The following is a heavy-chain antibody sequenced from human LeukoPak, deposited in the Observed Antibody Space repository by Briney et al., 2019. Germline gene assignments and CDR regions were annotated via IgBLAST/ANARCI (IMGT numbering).Heavy chain of an antibody. CDR2: ISDSGDST. J-gene: IGHJ5*02. D-gene: IGHD6-19*01. Sequence: GGSLRLSCAASGFTFSSYAMSWVRQAPGKGLEWVSFISDSGDSTYYADSVKGRFTISRDSPKNTLYLQMNSLRPEDTAVYYCAKEGSGWAFNWFDPWGQGTLVTVSS. V-gene: IGHV3-23*01. CDR1: GFTFSSYA. CDR3: AKEGSGWAFNWFDP.